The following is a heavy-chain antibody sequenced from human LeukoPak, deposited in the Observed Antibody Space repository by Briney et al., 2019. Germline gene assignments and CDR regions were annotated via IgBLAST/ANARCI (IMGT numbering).Heavy chain of an antibody. Sequence: PSETLSLTCSVSGGSIIRYYWSWIRQPPGKGLEWIGYIYYSGSTNYNPSLKSRVTISVDTSKNQFSLKLSSVTAADTAVYYCARGTAELRLGELSLYNYYYYYYMDVWGKGTTVTISS. CDR3: ARGTAELRLGELSLYNYYYYYYMDV. D-gene: IGHD3-16*02. V-gene: IGHV4-59*01. CDR1: GGSIIRYY. J-gene: IGHJ6*03. CDR2: IYYSGST.